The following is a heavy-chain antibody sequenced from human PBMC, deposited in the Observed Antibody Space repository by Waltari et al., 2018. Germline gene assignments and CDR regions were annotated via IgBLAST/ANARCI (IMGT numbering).Heavy chain of an antibody. V-gene: IGHV4-39*07. CDR1: GGALSSSTHF. CDR3: ATHRLRGGNCYCLLDY. Sequence: QLQLQESGPGLVKPSETLSLTCTVSGGALSSSTHFWGWIRHPPGKGLEWIGSSTDRWSTFYNPSLKSRVTISVDTSKNQFSLKLSSVTAADTAVYYCATHRLRGGNCYCLLDYWGQGTLVTVSS. CDR2: STDRWST. D-gene: IGHD2-15*01. J-gene: IGHJ4*02.